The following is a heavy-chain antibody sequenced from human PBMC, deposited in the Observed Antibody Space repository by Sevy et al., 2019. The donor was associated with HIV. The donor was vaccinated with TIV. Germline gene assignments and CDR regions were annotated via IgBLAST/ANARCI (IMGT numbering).Heavy chain of an antibody. J-gene: IGHJ6*02. CDR2: INPSGGST. V-gene: IGHV1-46*01. D-gene: IGHD2-21*01. CDR1: GYTFTSYY. CDR3: ASLFGSPPNYYYYGMDV. Sequence: ASVKVSCKASGYTFTSYYMHWVRQAPGQGLEWMGIINPSGGSTSYAQKFQGRVTMTRDTSTSTVYMELSSLRSEDTAVYYCASLFGSPPNYYYYGMDVWGQGTTVTVSS.